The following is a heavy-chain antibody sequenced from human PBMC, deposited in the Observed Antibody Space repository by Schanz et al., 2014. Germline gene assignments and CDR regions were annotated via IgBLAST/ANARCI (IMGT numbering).Heavy chain of an antibody. V-gene: IGHV1-8*02. J-gene: IGHJ6*02. CDR2: MNPNSGNT. CDR3: ARAKRFGDMDV. CDR1: GYTFTDYG. Sequence: QVQVVQSGAEVKKPGASVKVSCKASGYTFTDYGVIWVRQAPGQGLEWMGWMNPNSGNTGYAQKFQGRVTMTRNTSISTAYMELSSLRSEDTAVYYCARAKRFGDMDVWGQGTTXTVSS. D-gene: IGHD3-10*01.